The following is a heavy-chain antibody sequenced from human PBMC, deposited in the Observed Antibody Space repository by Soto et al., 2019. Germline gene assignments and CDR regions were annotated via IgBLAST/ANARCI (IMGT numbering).Heavy chain of an antibody. CDR2: ISAYNGNT. CDR1: GYTPTNYD. CDR3: ARALYRSGTYYDFDK. Sequence: QVNLVQSGAEVKTPGASVKVSCQTSGYTPTNYDIGWVRQAPGQGLEWMGWISAYNGNTNYAQKLQGRLTMTTDTPTRTDYVALRSLRSDDTAVYYCARALYRSGTYYDFDKWGQGTLVTVSS. J-gene: IGHJ4*02. V-gene: IGHV1-18*01. D-gene: IGHD1-26*01.